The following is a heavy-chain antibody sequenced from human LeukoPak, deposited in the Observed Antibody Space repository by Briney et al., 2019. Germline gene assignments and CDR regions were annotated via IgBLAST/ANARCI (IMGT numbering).Heavy chain of an antibody. D-gene: IGHD3-10*01. V-gene: IGHV3-72*01. CDR2: SRNKGNSYIT. J-gene: IGHJ4*02. CDR1: GFTFSDHF. CDR3: ASTGWVRGFDY. Sequence: GGSLRLSCAASGFTFSDHFMDWVRQAPGKGLEWVCRSRNKGNSYITEYAASVEGRFTISRDDSKKSLYLQMNSLNTEDTAVYYCASTGWVRGFDYWGQGTPVTVSS.